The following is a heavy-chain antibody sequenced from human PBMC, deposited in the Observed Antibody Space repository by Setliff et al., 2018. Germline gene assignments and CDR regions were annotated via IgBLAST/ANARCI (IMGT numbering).Heavy chain of an antibody. Sequence: PSETLSLTCTVSNGSVSTTSHYWGWVRQPPGKGLEWIGSVYYSGYTYYSPSPESRVAISVDTSKNQFSLKVNSVTAADTAVYYCARVDFTMLQGVLGHWGQGTLVTVSS. CDR3: ARVDFTMLQGVLGH. V-gene: IGHV4-39*07. CDR2: VYYSGYT. D-gene: IGHD3-10*01. J-gene: IGHJ1*01. CDR1: NGSVSTTSHY.